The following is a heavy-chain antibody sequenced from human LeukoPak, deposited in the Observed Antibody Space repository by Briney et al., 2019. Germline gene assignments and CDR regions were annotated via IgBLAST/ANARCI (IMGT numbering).Heavy chain of an antibody. Sequence: PGASLRLTCAASGFTFSKYGAWVRRAPGKGLEWVSAITSSGATYYADSVKGRFTISGDNSKNTLYLQMNSLGAEDTAVYYCANGRSESYHYWGQGTLVTVSS. V-gene: IGHV3-23*01. J-gene: IGHJ4*02. D-gene: IGHD1-26*01. CDR3: ANGRSESYHY. CDR2: ITSSGAT. CDR1: GFTFSKYG.